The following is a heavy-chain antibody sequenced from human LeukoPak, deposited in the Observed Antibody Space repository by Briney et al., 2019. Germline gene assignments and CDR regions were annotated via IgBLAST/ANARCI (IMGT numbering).Heavy chain of an antibody. CDR3: ARAGYCSSTSCGEANDY. CDR1: GGTFSSYA. Sequence: SVKVSCKASGGTFSSYAISWVRQAPGQGLEWMGGIIPIFGTANYAQKFQGRVTITADESTSTAYMELSSLRSEDTAVYYCARAGYCSSTSCGEANDYWGQGTLVTVSS. CDR2: IIPIFGTA. D-gene: IGHD2-2*01. J-gene: IGHJ4*02. V-gene: IGHV1-69*13.